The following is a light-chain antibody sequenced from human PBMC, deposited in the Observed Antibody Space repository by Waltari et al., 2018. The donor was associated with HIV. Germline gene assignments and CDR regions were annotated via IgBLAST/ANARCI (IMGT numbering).Light chain of an antibody. J-gene: IGLJ2*01. V-gene: IGLV3-21*02. CDR1: NIGSKN. Sequence: SFVLTQPPSVSVAPGQTARISCGGNNIGSKNVHWYQQKPGQAPVVVVHDYTDRPSGIPERFSGSNSGNTATLTISRVEVGDEADYHCQVWDTSSDHVNFGGGTKLTVL. CDR3: QVWDTSSDHVN. CDR2: DYT.